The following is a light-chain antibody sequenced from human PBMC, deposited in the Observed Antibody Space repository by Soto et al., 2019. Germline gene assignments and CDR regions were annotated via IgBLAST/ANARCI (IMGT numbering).Light chain of an antibody. V-gene: IGLV2-14*03. J-gene: IGLJ3*02. CDR3: SSYASRDTRV. CDR2: DVD. CDR1: SSDIGGYNY. Sequence: QSVLTQPASVSGSPGQSITISCTGTSSDIGGYNYVSWYQQHPGKAPKLMIYDVDNRPSGVSNRFSGSKSGNTASLTISGLQAEDEADYYCSSYASRDTRVFGGGTKVTVL.